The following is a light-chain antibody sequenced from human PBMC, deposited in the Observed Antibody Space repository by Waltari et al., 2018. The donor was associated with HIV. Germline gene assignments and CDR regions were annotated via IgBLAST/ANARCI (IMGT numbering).Light chain of an antibody. CDR2: DGS. Sequence: QSALTQPASVSGSPGQSITISCTGTSSDVGGYNYVSWYQQPPGKAPKLMIYDGSKRPSGVSNRFSGSKSGNTASLTISGLQAEDEADYYCCSYAGSSTWVFGGGTKLTVL. J-gene: IGLJ3*02. CDR3: CSYAGSSTWV. V-gene: IGLV2-23*01. CDR1: SSDVGGYNY.